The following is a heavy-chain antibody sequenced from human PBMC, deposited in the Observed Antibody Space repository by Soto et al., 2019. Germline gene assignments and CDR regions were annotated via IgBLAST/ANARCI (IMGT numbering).Heavy chain of an antibody. V-gene: IGHV4-59*01. CDR1: GGSISPYH. D-gene: IGHD6-19*01. J-gene: IGHJ6*02. Sequence: QVQLQESGPGLVKPSETLSLTCTVSGGSISPYHWSWIRQPPGKGLEWIGYIYYSGSTNYNPSLRNRVTISLDTSKNQFSLKLTSVTAADTAVYYCARDRSIPVAGSDSHYYYGMDVWGQGTTVTVSS. CDR3: ARDRSIPVAGSDSHYYYGMDV. CDR2: IYYSGST.